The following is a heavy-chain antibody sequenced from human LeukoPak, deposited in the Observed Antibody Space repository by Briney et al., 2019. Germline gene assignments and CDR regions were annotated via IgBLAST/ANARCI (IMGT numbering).Heavy chain of an antibody. CDR3: ARGPPPYYYGSGSRRHFDL. CDR2: INHSGST. D-gene: IGHD3-10*01. J-gene: IGHJ2*01. Sequence: SGTLSLTCAVYGGSFSGYYWSWIRQPPGKGLEWIGEINHSGSTNYNPSLKSRVTISVDTSKNQFSLKLSSVTAADTAVYYCARGPPPYYYGSGSRRHFDLWGRGTLATVSS. CDR1: GGSFSGYY. V-gene: IGHV4-34*01.